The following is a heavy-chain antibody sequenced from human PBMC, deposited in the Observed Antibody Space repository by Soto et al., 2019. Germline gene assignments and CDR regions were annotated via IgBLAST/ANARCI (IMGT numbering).Heavy chain of an antibody. CDR2: ISHDGTNK. CDR3: TKDEYYYSRSGYYIFDS. J-gene: IGHJ4*02. Sequence: GGSLRLSCEVSGFTFSAYGMHWVRQAPGKGLEWVAAISHDGTNKNYGDSVKGRFTISRDNSKKTLYLQMNSLRPEDTALYYCTKDEYYYSRSGYYIFDSWGQGTLVTVSS. V-gene: IGHV3-30*18. CDR1: GFTFSAYG. D-gene: IGHD3-22*01.